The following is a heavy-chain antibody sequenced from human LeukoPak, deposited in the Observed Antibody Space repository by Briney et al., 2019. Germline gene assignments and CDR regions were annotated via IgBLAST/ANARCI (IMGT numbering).Heavy chain of an antibody. CDR3: AIATTGRGAFGS. CDR1: GFTFSDSW. CDR2: TNEAGGDK. D-gene: IGHD1-1*01. V-gene: IGHV3-7*01. Sequence: SGGSLRLSCAASGFTFSDSWMSWVRQAPGKGLECVASTNEAGGDKLYVDSVKGRFTISRDNSKNSLSLQMNSLTAEDTAIYYCAIATTGRGAFGSWGQGTLVSVSS. J-gene: IGHJ4*02.